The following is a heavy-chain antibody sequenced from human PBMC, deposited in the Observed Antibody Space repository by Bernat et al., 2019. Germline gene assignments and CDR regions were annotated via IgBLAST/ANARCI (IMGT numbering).Heavy chain of an antibody. CDR1: GFTFSSYF. J-gene: IGHJ4*02. Sequence: EVQLVESGGGLVQPGGSLRLSCAASGFTFSSYFMTWVRQAPGKGLDWVSSISGPGDDTKYADSVRGRFTISRDNSMNTLYLQMDSLRGEDTAMYYCAKRGSSWKPHDYWGQGALVTVSS. CDR3: AKRGSSWKPHDY. D-gene: IGHD1-1*01. V-gene: IGHV3-23*04. CDR2: ISGPGDDT.